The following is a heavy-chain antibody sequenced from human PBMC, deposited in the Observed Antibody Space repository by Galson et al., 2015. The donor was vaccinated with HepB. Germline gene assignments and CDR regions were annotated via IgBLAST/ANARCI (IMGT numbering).Heavy chain of an antibody. D-gene: IGHD3-10*01. CDR1: GFTFKTYT. J-gene: IGHJ4*02. Sequence: SLRLSCAASGFTFKTYTMNWVRQAPGKGLEWVSALSGSDGDTYYADSVRGRFTISRDISKNTLFLQMDSLRADDTAIYYCAKDISNLGVDALDSWGQGTLVTVSS. CDR3: AKDISNLGVDALDS. V-gene: IGHV3-23*01. CDR2: LSGSDGDT.